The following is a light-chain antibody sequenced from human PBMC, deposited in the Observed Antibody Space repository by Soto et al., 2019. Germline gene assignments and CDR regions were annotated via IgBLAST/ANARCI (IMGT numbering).Light chain of an antibody. CDR3: QQYGGSPPTWT. Sequence: ENVLTQSPGTLSLSPGERATLSCRASESVSSIYVAWYQQKPGQAPTLLIYGASTRATGIPDRFSGSGSGTDFTLTISRLEPEDFAVYYCQQYGGSPPTWTFGQGTKVDIK. CDR1: ESVSSIY. J-gene: IGKJ1*01. CDR2: GAS. V-gene: IGKV3-20*01.